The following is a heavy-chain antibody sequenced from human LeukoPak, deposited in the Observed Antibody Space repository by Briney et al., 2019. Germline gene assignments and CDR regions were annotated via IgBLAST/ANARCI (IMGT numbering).Heavy chain of an antibody. D-gene: IGHD4-11*01. CDR2: INAGNGNT. CDR1: GYTFTSYG. J-gene: IGHJ4*02. Sequence: ASVKVPCKASGYTFTSYGISWVRQAPGQRLEWMGWINAGNGNTKYSQKFQGRVTITRDTSASTAYMELSSLRSEDTAVYYCARDYYSRRMEYFDYWGQGTLVTVSS. CDR3: ARDYYSRRMEYFDY. V-gene: IGHV1-3*01.